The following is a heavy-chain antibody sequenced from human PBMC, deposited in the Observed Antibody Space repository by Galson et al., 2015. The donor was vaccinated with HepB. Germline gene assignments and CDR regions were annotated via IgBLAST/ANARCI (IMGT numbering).Heavy chain of an antibody. CDR2: IYHSGST. CDR3: ARGEVGGYDAFDI. V-gene: IGHV4-30-2*01. CDR1: GGSISSGGYS. D-gene: IGHD1-26*01. J-gene: IGHJ3*02. Sequence: TLSLTCAVSGGSISSGGYSWSWIRQPPGKGLEWIGYIYHSGSTYYNPSLKSRVTISVDRSKNQFSLKLSSVTAADTAVYYCARGEVGGYDAFDIWGQGTMVTVSS.